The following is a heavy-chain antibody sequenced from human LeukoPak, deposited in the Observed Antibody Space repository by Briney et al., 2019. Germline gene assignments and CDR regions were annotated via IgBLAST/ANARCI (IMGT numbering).Heavy chain of an antibody. D-gene: IGHD3-16*02. Sequence: GGSLRLSCAASGFTFSSYSMNWVRQAPGKGLEWVSSISGSSSYIYYADSVKGRFTISRDNAKNSLYLQMNSLRAEDTAVYYCARDELPLGELSPLDYWGQGTLVTVSS. CDR2: ISGSSSYI. J-gene: IGHJ4*02. CDR3: ARDELPLGELSPLDY. V-gene: IGHV3-21*01. CDR1: GFTFSSYS.